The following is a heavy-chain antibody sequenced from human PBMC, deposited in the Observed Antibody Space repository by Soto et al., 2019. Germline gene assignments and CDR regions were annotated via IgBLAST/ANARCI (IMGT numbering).Heavy chain of an antibody. J-gene: IGHJ4*02. CDR1: GGSISSSNW. D-gene: IGHD3-16*02. V-gene: IGHV4-4*02. CDR3: ARVIKDDYVWGSYRFYFDY. Sequence: PSETLSLTCAVSGGSISSSNWWSWIRQPPGKGLEWIGEIYHSGSTNYNPSLKSRVTISVDKSKNQFSLKLSSVTAADTAVYYCARVIKDDYVWGSYRFYFDYWGQGTLVTVSS. CDR2: IYHSGST.